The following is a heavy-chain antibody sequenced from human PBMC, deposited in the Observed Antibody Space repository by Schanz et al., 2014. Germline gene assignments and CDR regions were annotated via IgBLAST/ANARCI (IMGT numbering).Heavy chain of an antibody. Sequence: QVQLVQSGAEVKKPGSSMKVSCKASGGTFNSYTINWLRQAPGQGLEWMGRIIPILGIANYAQKFQGRVTIAADRSTSTAYMELSSLRSEDTAVYYCARGQRRTIGPPVDPWGQGTLVTVSS. J-gene: IGHJ5*02. D-gene: IGHD6-25*01. CDR2: IIPILGIA. V-gene: IGHV1-69*02. CDR3: ARGQRRTIGPPVDP. CDR1: GGTFNSYT.